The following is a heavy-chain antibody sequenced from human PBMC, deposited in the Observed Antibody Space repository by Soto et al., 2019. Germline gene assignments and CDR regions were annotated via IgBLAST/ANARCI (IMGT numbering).Heavy chain of an antibody. V-gene: IGHV4-31*03. J-gene: IGHJ4*02. D-gene: IGHD2-8*01. CDR1: GGSISSGGYY. CDR3: ARASKVYLTDLNYFDY. Sequence: PSETLSLTCTVSGGSISSGGYYWSWIRQHPGKGLEWIGYIYYSGSTYYNPSLKSRVTISVDTSKNQFSLKLSSVTAADTAVYYCARASKVYLTDLNYFDYWGQGTLVTVSS. CDR2: IYYSGST.